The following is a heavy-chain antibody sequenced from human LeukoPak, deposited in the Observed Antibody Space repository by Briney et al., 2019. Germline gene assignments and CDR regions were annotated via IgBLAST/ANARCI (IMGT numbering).Heavy chain of an antibody. D-gene: IGHD3-10*01. V-gene: IGHV4-59*01. CDR2: IYYSGST. J-gene: IGHJ4*02. Sequence: SGPTLVKPSETLSLTCTVSGGSISSYYWSWIRQPPGKGLEWIGYIYYSGSTNYNPSLKSRVTISVDTSKNQFSLKLGSVTAADTAVYYCARDYGSGSYQDDYWGQGTLVTVSS. CDR3: ARDYGSGSYQDDY. CDR1: GGSISSYY.